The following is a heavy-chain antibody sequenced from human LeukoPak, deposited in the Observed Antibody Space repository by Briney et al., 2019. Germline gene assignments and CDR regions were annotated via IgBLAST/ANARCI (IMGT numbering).Heavy chain of an antibody. J-gene: IGHJ3*02. CDR3: ARAFRGIFGVFEAFDI. D-gene: IGHD3-3*01. CDR2: IYYSGST. CDR1: GGSISSSSYY. V-gene: IGHV4-39*07. Sequence: SETLSLTCTVSGGSISSSSYYWGWIRQPPGKGLEWIGSIYYSGSTYYNPSLKSRVTISVDTSKTQFSLKLSSVTAADTVVYYCARAFRGIFGVFEAFDIWGQGTMVTVSS.